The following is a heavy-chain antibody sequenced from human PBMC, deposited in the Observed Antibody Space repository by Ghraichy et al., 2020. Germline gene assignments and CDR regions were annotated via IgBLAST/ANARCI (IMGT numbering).Heavy chain of an antibody. CDR2: IYYSGST. J-gene: IGHJ2*01. Sequence: SETLSLTCTVSGGSISSYYWSWIRQPPGKGLEWIGYIYYSGSTNYNPSRKSRVTISVDTSKNQFSLKLSSVTAADTAVYYCARDRGQLSGVREDWYFDLWGRGTLVTVSS. CDR3: ARDRGQLSGVREDWYFDL. V-gene: IGHV4-59*01. D-gene: IGHD3-10*02. CDR1: GGSISSYY.